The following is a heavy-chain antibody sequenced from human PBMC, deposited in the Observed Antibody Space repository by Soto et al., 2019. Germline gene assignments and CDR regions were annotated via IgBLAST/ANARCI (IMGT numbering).Heavy chain of an antibody. V-gene: IGHV3-30-3*01. J-gene: IGHJ6*02. CDR3: ARTKGVVPDYYGMDV. D-gene: IGHD3-10*01. CDR2: IAYDETNK. CDR1: GFTFSTYA. Sequence: QVQLVESGGGVVQPGRSLRLSCVASGFTFSTYAMHWVRQAPGKGLEWVAVIAYDETNKYYADSVKGRCTISRDNSKSTLYLQMNSLRAEDTAVYYCARTKGVVPDYYGMDVWGQGTTVTVSS.